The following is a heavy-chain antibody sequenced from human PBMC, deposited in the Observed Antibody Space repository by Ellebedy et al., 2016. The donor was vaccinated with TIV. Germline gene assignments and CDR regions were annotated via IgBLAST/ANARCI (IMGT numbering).Heavy chain of an antibody. CDR1: GGSISSGYYY. V-gene: IGHV4-39*01. J-gene: IGHJ5*02. CDR3: ARLSDISST. D-gene: IGHD6-13*01. CDR2: IYYSGNT. Sequence: SETLSLTCTVSGGSISSGYYYWGWIRQPPGKGLEWIGTIYYSGNTYYNPSPKSRVTISVDTSKNQFSLKLSSMTAADAAVYYCARLSDISSTWGQGTLVTVSS.